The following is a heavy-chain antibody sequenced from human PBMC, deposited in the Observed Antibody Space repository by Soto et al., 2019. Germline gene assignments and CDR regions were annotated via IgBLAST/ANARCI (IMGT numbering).Heavy chain of an antibody. V-gene: IGHV1-69*01. CDR3: ASRYCSSTSCYDYYYYGMDV. CDR1: GGTFSSYA. J-gene: IGHJ6*02. D-gene: IGHD2-2*01. Sequence: QVQLVQSGAEVKKPGSSVKVSCKASGGTFSSYAISWVRQAPGQGLEWMGGIIPIFGTANYAQKFQGRVTINADESTSTAYMELSSLRSEDTAVYYCASRYCSSTSCYDYYYYGMDVWGQGTTVTVSS. CDR2: IIPIFGTA.